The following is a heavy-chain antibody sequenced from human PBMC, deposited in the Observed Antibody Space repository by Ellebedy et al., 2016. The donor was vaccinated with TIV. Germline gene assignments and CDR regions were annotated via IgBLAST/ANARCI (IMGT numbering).Heavy chain of an antibody. CDR1: GFTFSSYA. Sequence: PGGSLRLSCAASGFTFSSYAMSWVRQAPGKGLEWVSAISGSGGSTYYADSVKGRFTISRDNAKNSLYLQMNSLRAEDTAVYYCARAPTRPGLWFGELLSAFDIWGQGTMVTVSS. D-gene: IGHD3-10*01. CDR3: ARAPTRPGLWFGELLSAFDI. J-gene: IGHJ3*02. CDR2: ISGSGGST. V-gene: IGHV3-23*01.